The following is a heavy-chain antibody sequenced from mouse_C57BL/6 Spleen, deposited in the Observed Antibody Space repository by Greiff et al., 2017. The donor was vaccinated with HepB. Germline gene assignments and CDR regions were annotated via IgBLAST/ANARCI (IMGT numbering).Heavy chain of an antibody. CDR3: ARWHYGNFSYAMDY. CDR1: GYSFTGYY. V-gene: IGHV1-31*01. CDR2: IYPYNGVS. Sequence: EVQLQQSGPELVKPGASVKISCKASGYSFTGYYMHWVKQSHGNILDWIGYIYPYNGVSSYNQKFKGKATLTVDKSSSTAYMQLRSLTSEDSAVYYCARWHYGNFSYAMDYWGQGTSVTVSS. D-gene: IGHD2-1*01. J-gene: IGHJ4*01.